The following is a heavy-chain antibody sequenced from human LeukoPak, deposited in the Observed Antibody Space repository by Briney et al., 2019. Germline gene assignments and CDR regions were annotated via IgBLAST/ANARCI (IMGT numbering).Heavy chain of an antibody. J-gene: IGHJ4*02. CDR3: AREPYYYDSSGYYG. D-gene: IGHD3-22*01. V-gene: IGHV4-4*02. Sequence: SGTLSLTCAVSGGSISSSNWWSWVRQPPGKGLEWIGEIYHSGNTNYNPSLKSRVTISVDKSKNQFSLKLSSVTAADTAVYYCAREPYYYDSSGYYGWGQGTLVTVSS. CDR1: GGSISSSNW. CDR2: IYHSGNT.